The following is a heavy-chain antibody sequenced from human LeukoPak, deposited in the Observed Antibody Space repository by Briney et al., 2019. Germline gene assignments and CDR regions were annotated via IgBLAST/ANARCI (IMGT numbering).Heavy chain of an antibody. CDR3: AISTYSSSPS. V-gene: IGHV3-7*01. D-gene: IGHD6-6*01. J-gene: IGHJ5*02. CDR2: INHDESKK. Sequence: SGGSLRLSCAASGFAFSDHWMIWVRQAPGKGLEWVANINHDESKKYYVDSVEGRFTISRDNAKNSLYLQMNSLRAEDTAVYYCAISTYSSSPSWGQGTLVTVSP. CDR1: GFAFSDHW.